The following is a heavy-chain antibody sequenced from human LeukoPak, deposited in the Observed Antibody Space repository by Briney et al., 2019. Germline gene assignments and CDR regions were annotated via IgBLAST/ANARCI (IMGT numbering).Heavy chain of an antibody. Sequence: ASVKVSCKASGYTFTSYGISWVRQATGQGLEWMGWISAYNGNTNYAQKLQGRVTMTTDTSTSTAYMELRSLRSDDTAVYYCARGYDYVWGSYRYFDYWGQGTLVTVSS. CDR3: ARGYDYVWGSYRYFDY. CDR1: GYTFTSYG. V-gene: IGHV1-18*01. D-gene: IGHD3-16*02. CDR2: ISAYNGNT. J-gene: IGHJ4*02.